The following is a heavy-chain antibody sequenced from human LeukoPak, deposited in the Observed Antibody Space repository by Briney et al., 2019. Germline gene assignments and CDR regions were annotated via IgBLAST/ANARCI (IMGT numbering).Heavy chain of an antibody. V-gene: IGHV3-23*01. Sequence: GGSLRLSCAASGFTFDSYGMTWVRQAPGKGLEWVSSISASGRSTYYADSVKGRFTISRDDSKNTLYLQMNSLRVEDTAVYYCAKGQPNPNKSYFEFWGQRTLVTVSS. CDR3: AKGQPNPNKSYFEF. D-gene: IGHD7-27*01. CDR1: GFTFDSYG. J-gene: IGHJ4*02. CDR2: ISASGRST.